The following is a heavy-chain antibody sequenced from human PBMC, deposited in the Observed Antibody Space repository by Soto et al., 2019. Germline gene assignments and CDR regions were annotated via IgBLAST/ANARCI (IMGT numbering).Heavy chain of an antibody. CDR1: GYTFSSYG. V-gene: IGHV1-18*01. CDR3: AGASPPVDP. CDR2: IRAYNGNT. J-gene: IGHJ5*02. Sequence: QVQLVQSGAEVKKPGASVKVSCKASGYTFSSYGISWVRQAPGQGLEWMGWIRAYNGNTNDAQKLQGRVPMTTATSTSTASVELRSLSSDGTAVYYCAGASPPVDPWGQGTLVTVSS.